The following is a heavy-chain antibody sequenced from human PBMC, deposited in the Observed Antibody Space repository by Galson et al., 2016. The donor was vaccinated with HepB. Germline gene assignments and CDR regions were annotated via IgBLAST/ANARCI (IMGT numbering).Heavy chain of an antibody. Sequence: SLRLSCAGSGFTFSSYSMNWVRQAPGKGLEWVSYISSSSTIYCADSVKGRFTISRDNARNSLYLHMNSLRDEDTAVYYCARDSHVGATPFDYWGQGTLVTVSS. D-gene: IGHD1-26*01. V-gene: IGHV3-48*02. CDR1: GFTFSSYS. CDR2: ISSSSTI. CDR3: ARDSHVGATPFDY. J-gene: IGHJ4*02.